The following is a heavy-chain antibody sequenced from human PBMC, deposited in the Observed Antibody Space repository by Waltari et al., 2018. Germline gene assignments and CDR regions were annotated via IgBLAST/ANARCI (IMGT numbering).Heavy chain of an antibody. CDR2: VRPDNSDT. J-gene: IGHJ4*02. V-gene: IGHV5-51*01. CDR1: GYSFNNYW. Sequence: QLVQSGTEVKKPGESLKISCKTSGYSFNNYWIGWVRQMHGKGLEWMGSVRPDNSDTRYSPSFRGQVTISADKSISIAYLQWSSLKASDTAIYYCARHTEDDNGDDWGQGTLVTVSS. CDR3: ARHTEDDNGDD. D-gene: IGHD1-1*01.